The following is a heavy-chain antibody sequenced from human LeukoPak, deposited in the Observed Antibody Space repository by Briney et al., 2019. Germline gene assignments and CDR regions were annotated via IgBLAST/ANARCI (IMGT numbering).Heavy chain of an antibody. CDR2: ISYDGRNK. CDR1: GFTFDDYA. J-gene: IGHJ4*02. D-gene: IGHD5-18*01. Sequence: GGSLRLSCAASGFTFDDYAMNWVRQAPGKGLEGMAVISYDGRNKYYADSVKGRFTISRDNSKNALYLQMNSLRAEDTAVYYCAKDRVDTAMVLDYWGQGTLVTVSS. V-gene: IGHV3-30*18. CDR3: AKDRVDTAMVLDY.